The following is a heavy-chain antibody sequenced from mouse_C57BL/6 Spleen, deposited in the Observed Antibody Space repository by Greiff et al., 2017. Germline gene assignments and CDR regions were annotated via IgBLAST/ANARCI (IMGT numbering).Heavy chain of an antibody. Sequence: EVKLVESGGDLVKPGGSLKLSCAASGFTFSSYGMSWVRQTPDKRLEWVATISSGGSYTYYPDSVKGRFTISRDNAKNTRYLQMSSLKSEYTAMYDCARQDGTGYFDYWGQGTTLTVSS. CDR1: GFTFSSYG. D-gene: IGHD4-1*01. CDR3: ARQDGTGYFDY. CDR2: ISSGGSYT. V-gene: IGHV5-6*01. J-gene: IGHJ2*01.